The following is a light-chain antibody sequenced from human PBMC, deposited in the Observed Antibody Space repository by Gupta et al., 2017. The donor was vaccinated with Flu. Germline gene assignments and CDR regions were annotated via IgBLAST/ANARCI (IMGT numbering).Light chain of an antibody. CDR2: DVN. J-gene: IGLJ2*01. CDR3: SSYTISGTLVL. Sequence: QSALTQPASVSGSPGQSITISCSETSTDVGGYNHVSWYQHHPGKAPKLLIYDVNNRPSGTSNRFSGSKSGNTASLTISGIQSEDEADYYCSSYTISGTLVLFGGGTKLTVL. V-gene: IGLV2-14*01. CDR1: STDVGGYNH.